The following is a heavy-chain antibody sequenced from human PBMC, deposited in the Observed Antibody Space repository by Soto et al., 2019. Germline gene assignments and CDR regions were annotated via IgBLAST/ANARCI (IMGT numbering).Heavy chain of an antibody. V-gene: IGHV4-61*01. J-gene: IGHJ6*02. CDR2: IYYSGST. CDR1: GGSVSSGSYY. D-gene: IGHD6-6*01. Sequence: PSETLSLTCTVSGGSVSSGSYYWSWIRQPPGKGLEWIGYIYYSGSTNYNPSLKSRVTISVDTSKNQFSLKLSSVTAADTAVYYCARYLYSSSSYGMDVWGQGTTVTVSS. CDR3: ARYLYSSSSYGMDV.